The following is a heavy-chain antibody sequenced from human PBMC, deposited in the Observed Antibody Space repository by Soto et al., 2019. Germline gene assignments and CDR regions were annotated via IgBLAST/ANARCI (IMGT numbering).Heavy chain of an antibody. Sequence: ASETLSLTCAVYGGSFSGYYLSWIRPPPGKGLEWIGEINHSGSTNYNPSLKSRVTISVDTSKNQFSLKLSSVTAADTAVYYCARALNTPKAPKTSFDPWGQGTLVTVSS. D-gene: IGHD2-15*01. CDR2: INHSGST. CDR3: ARALNTPKAPKTSFDP. CDR1: GGSFSGYY. V-gene: IGHV4-34*01. J-gene: IGHJ5*02.